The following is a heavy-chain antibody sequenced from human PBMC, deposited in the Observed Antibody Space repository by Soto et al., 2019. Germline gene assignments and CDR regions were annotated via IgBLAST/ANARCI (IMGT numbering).Heavy chain of an antibody. CDR2: IRGEAYGGTT. D-gene: IGHD2-2*01. CDR3: CSPKPSYATSLYYFAN. V-gene: IGHV3-49*03. J-gene: IGHJ4*02. CDR1: GLSFGIYT. Sequence: GGSLRLSCSASGLSFGIYTISWFRQAPGKGLEWVGFIRGEAYGGTTEYAASVKGRFTISRDDSKGIAYLQMNSLKTEDTAVYYCCSPKPSYATSLYYFANWGQGTLVTVSS.